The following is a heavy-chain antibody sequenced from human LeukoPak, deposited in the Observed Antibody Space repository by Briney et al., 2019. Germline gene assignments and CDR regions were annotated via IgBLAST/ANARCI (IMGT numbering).Heavy chain of an antibody. Sequence: PSETLSLTCTVSGGSISSSSYYWGWIRQPPGKGLEWIGSIYYSGSTYYNPSLKSRVTISVDTSKNQFSLKLSSVTAADTAVYYCARDGESEGYLDYWGQGTLVTVSS. CDR1: GGSISSSSYY. CDR2: IYYSGST. J-gene: IGHJ4*02. CDR3: ARDGESEGYLDY. D-gene: IGHD3-10*01. V-gene: IGHV4-39*07.